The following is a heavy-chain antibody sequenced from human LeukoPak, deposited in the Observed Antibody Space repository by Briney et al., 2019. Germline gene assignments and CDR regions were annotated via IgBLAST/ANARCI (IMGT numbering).Heavy chain of an antibody. D-gene: IGHD5-18*01. Sequence: GRSLRLSCAASGFTFSIYGMHWVRQAPGKGLEWVAVIWYDGSNKYYADSVKGRFTISRDNSKNTLYLQMNSLRAEDTAVYYCARADTAGYYYYYMDVWGKGTTVTVSS. CDR3: ARADTAGYYYYYMDV. CDR1: GFTFSIYG. V-gene: IGHV3-33*01. J-gene: IGHJ6*03. CDR2: IWYDGSNK.